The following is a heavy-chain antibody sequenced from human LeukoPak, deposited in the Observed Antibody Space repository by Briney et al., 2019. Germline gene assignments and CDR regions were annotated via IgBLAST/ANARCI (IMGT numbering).Heavy chain of an antibody. CDR1: GYTFTGYY. D-gene: IGHD3-22*01. CDR3: ARIYYDSSGHTY. V-gene: IGHV1-2*02. Sequence: GASVKVSCKASGYTFTGYYMHWVRQAPGQGLEWMGWINPNSGGTNYAQKFQGRVTMTRDTSISTAYMELSGLRSDDTAVYYCARIYYDSSGHTYWGQGSLVTVS. J-gene: IGHJ4*02. CDR2: INPNSGGT.